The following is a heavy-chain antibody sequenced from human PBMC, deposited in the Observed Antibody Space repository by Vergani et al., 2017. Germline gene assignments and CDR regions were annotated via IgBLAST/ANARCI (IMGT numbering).Heavy chain of an antibody. CDR3: ARGVAYCHESRWAL. J-gene: IGHJ4*02. D-gene: IGHD2-21*01. V-gene: IGHV3-30*02. CDR2: LLYDGSNE. CDR1: GFTFNRYG. Sequence: QVQLVQSGGGVVQPGGSLRLSCAASGFTFNRYGMQWVRQAPGKGLEWVAYLLYDGSNEYYADSVKGRFIVSRDNSNYALYLQMNSLRSDDTAVYYCARGVAYCHESRWALWGQGSVVTVSS.